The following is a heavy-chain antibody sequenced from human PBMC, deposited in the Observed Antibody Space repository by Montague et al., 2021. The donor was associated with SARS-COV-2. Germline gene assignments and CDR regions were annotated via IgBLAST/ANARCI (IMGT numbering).Heavy chain of an antibody. CDR2: ISSSSSYI. V-gene: IGHV3-21*01. CDR3: ARDGYNYDYGMDV. CDR1: GFTFSSYS. J-gene: IGHJ6*02. Sequence: SLRLSCAASGFTFSSYSMNWVRQAPGKGLEWVSSISSSSSYIYYADSVKGRFTISRDNAKNSLYLQMNSLRAEDTAVYDCARDGYNYDYGMDVWGQGTTVTVSS. D-gene: IGHD5-24*01.